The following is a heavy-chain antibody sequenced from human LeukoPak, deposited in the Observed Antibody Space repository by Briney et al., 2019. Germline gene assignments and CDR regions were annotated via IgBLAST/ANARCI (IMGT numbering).Heavy chain of an antibody. CDR3: ARDSNILARLVDR. CDR1: GLTFSNFW. D-gene: IGHD3-16*01. CDR2: ISGSGAST. Sequence: GGSLRLSCVVSGLTFSNFWMSWVRQAPGKGLEWVSYISGSGASTYYADSVKGRFTVSRDNSKSTLYLQMNSLRAEDTATFYCARDSNILARLVDRWGQGTLVTVSS. V-gene: IGHV3-23*01. J-gene: IGHJ5*02.